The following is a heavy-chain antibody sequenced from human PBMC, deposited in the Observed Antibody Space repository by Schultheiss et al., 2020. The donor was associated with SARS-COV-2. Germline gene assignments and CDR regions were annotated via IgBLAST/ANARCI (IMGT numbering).Heavy chain of an antibody. D-gene: IGHD3-22*01. CDR1: GFTFSGSP. J-gene: IGHJ4*02. CDR2: IRSKANNYAT. CDR3: TRPNSSGYYYV. Sequence: GESLKISCAASGFTFSGSPIHWIRQASGKGLEWVGRIRSKANNYATVYAASVKGRFTISRDDSKNTAYLQMNSLKTEDTAVYYCTRPNSSGYYYVWGQGTLVTVSS. V-gene: IGHV3-73*01.